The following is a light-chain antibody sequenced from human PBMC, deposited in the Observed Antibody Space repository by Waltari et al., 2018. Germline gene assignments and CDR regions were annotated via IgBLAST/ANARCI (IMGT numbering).Light chain of an antibody. J-gene: IGLJ3*02. Sequence: SYELTQPPSMSVSPGQTARITCSADKLGDKYVSWYHQNPGQSPVLIMYQDDKRPSGIPGRFSGSTSGNTATLTIGGTQAMDEADYYCQAWDKNIALFGGGTKLTVL. CDR1: KLGDKY. CDR2: QDD. CDR3: QAWDKNIAL. V-gene: IGLV3-1*01.